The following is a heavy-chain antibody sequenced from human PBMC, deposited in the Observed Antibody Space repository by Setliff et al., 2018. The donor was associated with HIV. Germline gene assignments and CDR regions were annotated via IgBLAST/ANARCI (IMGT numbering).Heavy chain of an antibody. Sequence: LRLSCAASGFTFSSYWMSWVRQAPGKGLEWVSAISGSGGSTYYADSVKGRFTISRDNSKNTLYLQMNSLRADDTAVYYCARIPGSSSEGGWFDPWGQGTLVTVSS. D-gene: IGHD6-6*01. CDR2: ISGSGGST. CDR3: ARIPGSSSEGGWFDP. V-gene: IGHV3-23*01. J-gene: IGHJ5*02. CDR1: GFTFSSYW.